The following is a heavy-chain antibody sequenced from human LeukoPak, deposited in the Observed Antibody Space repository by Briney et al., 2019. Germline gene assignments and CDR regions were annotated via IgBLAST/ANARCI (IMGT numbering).Heavy chain of an antibody. CDR3: ARDLRYCRSSSCYGDYYFDY. J-gene: IGHJ4*02. CDR2: INPNSGAI. Sequence: GASVKVSCKASGYTFTGYFMHWVRQAPGQGLEWMGWINPNSGAINYAQKFQGRVTMTRDASISTAYMELSRLRSDDTAVYYCARDLRYCRSSSCYGDYYFDYWGQGTLVTVSS. CDR1: GYTFTGYF. V-gene: IGHV1-2*02. D-gene: IGHD2-2*01.